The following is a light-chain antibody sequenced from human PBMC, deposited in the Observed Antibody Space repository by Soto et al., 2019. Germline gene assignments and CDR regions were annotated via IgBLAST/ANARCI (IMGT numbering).Light chain of an antibody. CDR1: QSIATK. J-gene: IGKJ2*01. V-gene: IGKV1-39*01. CDR3: QQSSTTPRT. CDR2: AAS. Sequence: DLQMTQSPSSLSASVGDRVTITCRASQSIATKLNWYQQKPGKAPQFLIYAASTLHSGVPSRFSGSGSGTDFTLTISRVQPEDFATYYCQQSSTTPRTFGQGTKLEIK.